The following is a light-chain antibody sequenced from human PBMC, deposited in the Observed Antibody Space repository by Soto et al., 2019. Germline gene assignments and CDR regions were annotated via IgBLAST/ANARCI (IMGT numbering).Light chain of an antibody. CDR1: QSIKTW. V-gene: IGKV1-5*03. J-gene: IGKJ4*01. CDR2: KAS. Sequence: DIQLTQSPSTLSASVGDRVTITCRASQSIKTWLAWYQQKSGKAPKLLVYKASSLEGGVPSRFSGSGSATEFTLTVSTLQPDDFATYYCQQYEAYPLTCGGGTKVEI. CDR3: QQYEAYPLT.